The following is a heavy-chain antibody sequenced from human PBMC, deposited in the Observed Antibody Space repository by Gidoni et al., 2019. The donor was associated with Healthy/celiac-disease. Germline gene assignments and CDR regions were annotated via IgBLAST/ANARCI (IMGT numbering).Heavy chain of an antibody. CDR2: IKQDGSEK. Sequence: EVQLVEPGGAWAHPGGSLRLACAPSGSPFSPYGLSWVRKAPGKGLEWVANIKQDGSEKYYVDSVKGRFTISRDNAKNSLYLQMNSLRAEDTAVYYCARDGDGSGVTLWGVYYYYYGMDVWGQGTTVTVSS. CDR1: GSPFSPYG. D-gene: IGHD3-10*01. CDR3: ARDGDGSGVTLWGVYYYYYGMDV. J-gene: IGHJ6*02. V-gene: IGHV3-7*01.